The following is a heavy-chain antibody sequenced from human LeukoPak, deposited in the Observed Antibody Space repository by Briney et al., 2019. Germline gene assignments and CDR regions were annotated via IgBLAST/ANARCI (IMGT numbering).Heavy chain of an antibody. CDR2: INSDGRWT. CDR3: VSFYETY. Sequence: GGSLRLSCAASGDSFIHCVLQVGGKGLVWVSHINSDGRWTSYAESVKGRFNITKDNAKNTVYLQTNSLTAEATAVYYCVSFYETYWGRGTLVTVSS. V-gene: IGHV3-74*01. CDR1: GDSFI. D-gene: IGHD2/OR15-2a*01. J-gene: IGHJ4*02.